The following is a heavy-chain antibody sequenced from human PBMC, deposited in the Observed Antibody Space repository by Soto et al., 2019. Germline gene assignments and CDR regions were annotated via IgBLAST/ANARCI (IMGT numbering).Heavy chain of an antibody. Sequence: PSETLSLTCTVSGGSVSSGSYYWSWIRQPPGKGLEWIGYIYYSGSTNYNPSLKSRVTISVDTSKNQFSLKLSSVTAADTAVYYCAREYSCSSSLDYWGQGTLRTASS. J-gene: IGHJ4*02. CDR3: AREYSCSSSLDY. V-gene: IGHV4-61*01. D-gene: IGHD6-6*01. CDR2: IYYSGST. CDR1: GGSVSSGSYY.